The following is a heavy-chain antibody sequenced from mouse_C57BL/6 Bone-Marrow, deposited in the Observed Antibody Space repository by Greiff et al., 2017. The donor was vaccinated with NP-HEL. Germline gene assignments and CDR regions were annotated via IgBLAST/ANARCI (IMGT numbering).Heavy chain of an antibody. D-gene: IGHD1-1*01. J-gene: IGHJ1*03. V-gene: IGHV5-9-1*02. CDR3: TRDYYGSSFHWYFDV. CDR2: ISSGGDYI. CDR1: GFTFSSYA. Sequence: EVQLVESGEGLVKPGGSLKLSCAASGFTFSSYAMSWVRQTPEQRLEWVAYISSGGDYIYYADTVKGRFTISRDNARNTLDLQMSSLKSEDTAMYYCTRDYYGSSFHWYFDVWGTGTTVTVSS.